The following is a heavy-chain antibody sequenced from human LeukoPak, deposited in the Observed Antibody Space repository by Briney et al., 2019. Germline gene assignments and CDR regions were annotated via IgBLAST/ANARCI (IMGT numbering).Heavy chain of an antibody. Sequence: SETLSLTCAVYGGSFSGYYWSWIRQPPGKGLEWIGEINHSGSTNYNPSLKSRVTISVDTSKNQFSLKLSSVTAADTAVYYCARGRGPAAEGTYFDYWGQGTLVTVSS. V-gene: IGHV4-34*01. CDR2: INHSGST. D-gene: IGHD2-15*01. J-gene: IGHJ4*02. CDR1: GGSFSGYY. CDR3: ARGRGPAAEGTYFDY.